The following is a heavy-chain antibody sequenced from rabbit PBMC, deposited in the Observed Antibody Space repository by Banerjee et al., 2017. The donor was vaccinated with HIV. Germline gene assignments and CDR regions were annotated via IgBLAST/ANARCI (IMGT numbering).Heavy chain of an antibody. CDR1: GFSFSSSYY. D-gene: IGHD1-1*01. J-gene: IGHJ4*01. V-gene: IGHV1S40*01. CDR3: ARFDGYTGGGGFNL. CDR2: IYTGDGRT. Sequence: QSLEESGGDLVKPGASLTLTCTASGFSFSSSYYMCWVRQAPGKGLEWIASIYTGDGRTDYASWAKGRFTISKTSSTTVTLQMTSLTAADTATYFCARFDGYTGGGGFNLWGPGTLVTVS.